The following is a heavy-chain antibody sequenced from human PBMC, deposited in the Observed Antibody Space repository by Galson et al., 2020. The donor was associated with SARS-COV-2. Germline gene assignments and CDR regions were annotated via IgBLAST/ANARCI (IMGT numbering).Heavy chain of an antibody. CDR3: ARKSIGWEGDH. Sequence: TGGSLRLSCAASGINFSDFGMHWVRQAPGKGLEWVAVIWYVGSNQYYGDSVKGRFTVSRDNKKNTVYLQMNSLRVEDTAVYYCARKSIGWEGDHWGQGTLVTVSS. D-gene: IGHD6-19*01. CDR2: IWYVGSNQ. CDR1: GINFSDFG. J-gene: IGHJ4*02. V-gene: IGHV3-33*01.